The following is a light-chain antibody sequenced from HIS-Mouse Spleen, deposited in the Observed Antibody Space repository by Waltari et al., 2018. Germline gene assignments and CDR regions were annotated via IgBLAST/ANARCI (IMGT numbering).Light chain of an antibody. CDR3: QQYGSSPT. CDR2: GAS. CDR1: QSVSSSY. V-gene: IGKV3-20*01. Sequence: EIVLTQSPGTLSLSPGERATLSCRANQSVSSSYLAWYQQKPGQAPRLLIYGASSRATGIPDRFSGSGSVTDFTLTISRLEPEDFAVYYCQQYGSSPTFGQGTKLEIK. J-gene: IGKJ2*01.